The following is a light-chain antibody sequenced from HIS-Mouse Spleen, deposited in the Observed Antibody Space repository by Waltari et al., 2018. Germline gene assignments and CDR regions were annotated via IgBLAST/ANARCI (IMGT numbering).Light chain of an antibody. V-gene: IGLV2-11*01. CDR1: SRDVGGYNY. J-gene: IGLJ2*01. Sequence: QSALTQPRSVSGSPGQSVTISCTGTSRDVGGYNYVPWYQQPPGKAPNLMIYDVSKRPSGVPDRFSGSKSGNTASPTISGLQAEDEADYYCCSYAGSYTFEVVFGGGTKLTVL. CDR3: CSYAGSYTFEVV. CDR2: DVS.